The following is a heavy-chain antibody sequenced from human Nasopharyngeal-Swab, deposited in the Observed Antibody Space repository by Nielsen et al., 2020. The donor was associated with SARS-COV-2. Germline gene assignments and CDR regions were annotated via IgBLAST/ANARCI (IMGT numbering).Heavy chain of an antibody. CDR3: ARALYDFWSGYYTENYGMDV. CDR2: ISAYNGNT. CDR1: GYTFTSYG. D-gene: IGHD3-3*01. J-gene: IGHJ6*02. Sequence: ASVKVSCKASGYTFTSYGISWVRQAPAQGLEWMGWISAYNGNTNYAQKLQGRVTMTTDTSTSTAYMELRSLRSDDTAVYYCARALYDFWSGYYTENYGMDVWGQGTTVTVSS. V-gene: IGHV1-18*01.